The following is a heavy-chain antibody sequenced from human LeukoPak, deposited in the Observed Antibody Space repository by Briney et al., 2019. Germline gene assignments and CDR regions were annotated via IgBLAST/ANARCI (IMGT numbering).Heavy chain of an antibody. CDR1: GDSISSTNW. Sequence: SETLSLTCAVSGDSISSTNWWTWVRQPPGKGLEWIGEIFHSGSTNYNPSLKSRVSMSVDKSKNQFSLRLNSVTAADTAVYYCSRKDTPMIYFDCWGQGTLVTVSS. CDR3: SRKDTPMIYFDC. V-gene: IGHV4-4*02. CDR2: IFHSGST. J-gene: IGHJ4*02. D-gene: IGHD5-18*01.